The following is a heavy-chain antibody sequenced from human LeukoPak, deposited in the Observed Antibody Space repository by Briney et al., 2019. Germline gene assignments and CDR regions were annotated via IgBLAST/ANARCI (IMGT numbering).Heavy chain of an antibody. V-gene: IGHV3-30*04. CDR1: GFTFSSYA. CDR3: ARDITYSGSYYY. J-gene: IGHJ4*02. CDR2: ISYDGSNK. Sequence: GGSLRLSCAASGFTFSSYAMHWVRQAPGKGLEWVAVISYDGSNKYYADSVKGRFTISRDNSKNTLYLQMNSLRAEDTAVYYCARDITYSGSYYYWGQGTLVTVSS. D-gene: IGHD1-26*01.